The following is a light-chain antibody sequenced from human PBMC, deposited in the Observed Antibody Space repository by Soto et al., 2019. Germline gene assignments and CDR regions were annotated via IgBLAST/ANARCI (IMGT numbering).Light chain of an antibody. V-gene: IGLV1-51*01. Sequence: QSVLTQPPSVSAAPGQKVTISCYGSSSNIGNNYVSWYQQLPGTAPKLLIYDSNKRPSGIPDRFSGSKSGTSATLGITGLQTGDEADYYCGTWDSCLSAVVFGGGTKLTVL. J-gene: IGLJ2*01. CDR2: DSN. CDR3: GTWDSCLSAVV. CDR1: SSNIGNNY.